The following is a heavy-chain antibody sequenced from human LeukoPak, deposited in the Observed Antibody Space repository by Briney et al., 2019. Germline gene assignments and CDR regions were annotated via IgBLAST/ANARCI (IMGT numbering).Heavy chain of an antibody. J-gene: IGHJ6*03. CDR1: GFTFSSYS. CDR2: ISSTSTYI. D-gene: IGHD1-26*01. V-gene: IGHV3-21*04. CDR3: ARGHRGGGSYSYYYYYMDV. Sequence: GGSLRLSCAASGFTFSSYSMNWVRQAPGKGLEWVSSISSTSTYIYYADSVKGRFTISRDNSKNTLYLQMNSLRAEDTAVYYCARGHRGGGSYSYYYYYMDVWGKGTTVTVSS.